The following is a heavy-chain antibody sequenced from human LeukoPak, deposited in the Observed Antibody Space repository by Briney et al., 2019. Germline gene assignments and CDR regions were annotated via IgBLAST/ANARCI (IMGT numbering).Heavy chain of an antibody. CDR2: MDTSGHT. V-gene: IGHV4-4*07. Sequence: KPSETLSLTCIVSGGSISGYYWSWIRQPAGKGLEWIGHMDTSGHTNYNSSLMSRVTMSVDTSKNQFSLRLTSVTAADTAVYYCARHWSHSVAQFGRSYWFDPWGQETLVTVSS. CDR3: ARHWSHSVAQFGRSYWFDP. CDR1: GGSISGYY. D-gene: IGHD2-15*01. J-gene: IGHJ5*02.